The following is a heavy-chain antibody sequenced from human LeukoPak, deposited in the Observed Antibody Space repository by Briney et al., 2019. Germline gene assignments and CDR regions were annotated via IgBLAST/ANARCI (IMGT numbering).Heavy chain of an antibody. CDR3: ARAGGSVGWYGTIDS. V-gene: IGHV4-61*09. J-gene: IGHJ4*02. D-gene: IGHD6-19*01. CDR2: LYTSGTT. Sequence: PPQTLSLTCTVSGVSISSGSYYWAWLRQPAGKGLEWIGHLYTSGTTSSHPSPHRLSTISANTTSYLFSLTLSPVTAADTAVYYCARAGGSVGWYGTIDSWGQGTLVTVSS. CDR1: GVSISSGSYY.